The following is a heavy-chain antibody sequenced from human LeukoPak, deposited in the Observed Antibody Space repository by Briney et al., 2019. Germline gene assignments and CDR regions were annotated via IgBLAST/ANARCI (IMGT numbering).Heavy chain of an antibody. D-gene: IGHD3-22*01. J-gene: IGHJ4*02. CDR3: ARDPDYYDSSGYDY. V-gene: IGHV1-69*13. CDR2: IIPIFGTA. Sequence: SVKVSCKASGGTFSSYAISWVRQAPGQGLEWVGGIIPIFGTANYAQKFQGRVTITADESTSTAYMELSSLRSEDTAVYYCARDPDYYDSSGYDYWGQGTLVTVSS. CDR1: GGTFSSYA.